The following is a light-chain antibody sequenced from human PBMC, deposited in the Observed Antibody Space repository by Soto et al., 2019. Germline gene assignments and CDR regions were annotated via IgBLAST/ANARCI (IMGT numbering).Light chain of an antibody. CDR1: QGISNY. J-gene: IGKJ1*01. CDR2: AAS. V-gene: IGKV1-27*01. CDR3: QKYNNAPRT. Sequence: DIQMTQSPSSLSASVGDTVTITCRASQGISNYLAWYQQKPGQVPNLLIYAASTLQSGVPSRFSGSGSGTDFTLTISNLRPEEVATYYCQKYNNAPRTFGQGNKVEI.